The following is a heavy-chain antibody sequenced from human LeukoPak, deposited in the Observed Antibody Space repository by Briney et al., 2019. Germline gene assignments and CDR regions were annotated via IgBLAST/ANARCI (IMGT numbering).Heavy chain of an antibody. D-gene: IGHD1-26*01. CDR2: INTDGSRT. V-gene: IGHV3-74*03. CDR3: ARDLSGPADY. Sequence: GGSLRLSCAASGFTFSSFWVHWVRQLPGKGLVWVSLINTDGSRTKYADSVKGRFTISRDNAKNTLYLQMNSLRAEDTAVYYCARDLSGPADYWGQGTVVTASS. J-gene: IGHJ4*02. CDR1: GFTFSSFW.